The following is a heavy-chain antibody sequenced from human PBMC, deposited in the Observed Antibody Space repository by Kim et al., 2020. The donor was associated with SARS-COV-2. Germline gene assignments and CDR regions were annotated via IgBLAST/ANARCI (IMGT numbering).Heavy chain of an antibody. V-gene: IGHV3-53*01. Sequence: GGSLRLSCAASGFTVSSKYMTWVRQAPGKGPEWVSVIYSGGSTYYADSVKGRFTISRDNSKNTLYLQMSSLRAEDTAVYYCARISRDTSGFYYFSGRDVWGQGTTVTVSS. D-gene: IGHD3-22*01. CDR2: IYSGGST. CDR3: ARISRDTSGFYYFSGRDV. CDR1: GFTVSSKY. J-gene: IGHJ6*02.